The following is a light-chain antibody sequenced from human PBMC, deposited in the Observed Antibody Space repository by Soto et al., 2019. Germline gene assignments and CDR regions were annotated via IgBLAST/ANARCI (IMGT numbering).Light chain of an antibody. CDR2: DVS. CDR3: SSYTRSRSYV. J-gene: IGLJ1*01. V-gene: IGLV2-14*01. CDR1: SSDIGSYNF. Sequence: QSALTQPASVSGSPGQSIAISCTGTSSDIGSYNFVSWYQQQPGRAPKLMIYDVSDRPSGVSNRFSGSKSGNTASLIISGLQAEDEADYYCSSYTRSRSYVFGTGTKVTVL.